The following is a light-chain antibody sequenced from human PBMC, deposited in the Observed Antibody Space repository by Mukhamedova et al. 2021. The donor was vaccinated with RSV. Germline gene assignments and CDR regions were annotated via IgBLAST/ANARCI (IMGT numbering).Light chain of an antibody. J-gene: IGLJ3*02. V-gene: IGLV3-19*01. CDR3: NSRDSSGNHWV. CDR2: GKN. Sequence: QKPRQAPVLVIYGKNNRPSGIPDRFSGSSSGNTASLTITGAQAEDEADYYCNSRDSSGNHWVFGGGTKLTVL.